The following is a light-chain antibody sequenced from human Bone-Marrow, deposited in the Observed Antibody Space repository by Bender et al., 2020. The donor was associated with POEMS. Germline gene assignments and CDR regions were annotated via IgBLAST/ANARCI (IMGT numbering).Light chain of an antibody. CDR2: EVN. V-gene: IGLV2-23*02. J-gene: IGLJ3*02. CDR3: CSYAGSDDFGVL. CDR1: NRNIGIYNL. Sequence: QSALTQPASVSASPGQSITITCSGTNRNIGIYNLVSWYQQPPGKAPKLILYEVNKRPPGVSDRFSGSKSGNTASLTISGLQAEDEAHYFCCSYAGSDDFGVLFGGGTRLTV.